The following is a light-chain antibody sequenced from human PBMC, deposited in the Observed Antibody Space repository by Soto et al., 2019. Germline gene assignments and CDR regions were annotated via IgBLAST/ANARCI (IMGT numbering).Light chain of an antibody. CDR3: CSYAGSSTLV. Sequence: QSALTQPASVSGSPGQSITISCTGTSSDVGSYNLVSWYQQHPGKAPKLMMYEVSKRPSGVSNRFSGSKSGNTASLTISGPQAEDEADYYCCSYAGSSTLVFGGGTKVTVL. CDR1: SSDVGSYNL. CDR2: EVS. J-gene: IGLJ3*02. V-gene: IGLV2-23*02.